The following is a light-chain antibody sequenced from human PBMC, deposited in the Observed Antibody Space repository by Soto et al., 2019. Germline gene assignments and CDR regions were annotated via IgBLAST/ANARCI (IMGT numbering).Light chain of an antibody. J-gene: IGKJ4*01. CDR3: QQSYTTPLT. V-gene: IGKV1-39*01. Sequence: DIQLTQSPSSLSASVGDRVTITCRASQSISTYLNWFQQKPGKAPALLISAASSLQSGVPSRFSGSGSGTDFSLTISSLQPDDFATFYCQQSYTTPLTFGGGTTVDIK. CDR2: AAS. CDR1: QSISTY.